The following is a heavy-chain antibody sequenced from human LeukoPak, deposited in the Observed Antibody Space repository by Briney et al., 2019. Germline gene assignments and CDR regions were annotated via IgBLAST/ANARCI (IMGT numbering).Heavy chain of an antibody. CDR3: ANSRGYSYGLSFDY. Sequence: GGSLRLSCAASGFTFSSYAMSWVRQAPGKGLEWVSAISGSGGSTYYADSVKGRFTISRDNSKNTLYLQMNSLRAEDTAVYYCANSRGYSYGLSFDYWGQGTLVTVSS. CDR2: ISGSGGST. CDR1: GFTFSSYA. J-gene: IGHJ4*02. V-gene: IGHV3-23*01. D-gene: IGHD5-18*01.